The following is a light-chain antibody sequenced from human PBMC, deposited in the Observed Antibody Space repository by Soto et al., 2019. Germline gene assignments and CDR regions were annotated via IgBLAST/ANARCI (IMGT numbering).Light chain of an antibody. CDR3: SSYTSSSSV. CDR1: SSDVGGYNY. Sequence: QSALTEPASVYGSPGQSITISCTGTSSDVGGYNYVSWHQQHPGKAPKLMIYDVSNRPSGVSNRFSGSKSGNTASLTISGLQAEDEADYYCSSYTSSSSVFGTGTKVTVL. CDR2: DVS. J-gene: IGLJ1*01. V-gene: IGLV2-14*01.